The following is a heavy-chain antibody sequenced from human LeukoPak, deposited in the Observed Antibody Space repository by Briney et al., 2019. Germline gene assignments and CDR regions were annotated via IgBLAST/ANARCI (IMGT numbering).Heavy chain of an antibody. CDR1: GFTFSSYG. D-gene: IGHD2-15*01. Sequence: PGGSLRLSCAASGFTFSSYGMHWVRQAPGKGLEWVAFIRYDGSNKYYADSVKGRFTISRDNSKNTLYLQMNSLRAEDTAAYYRAKDLEVPDTETLSSDYWGQGTLVTVSS. CDR3: AKDLEVPDTETLSSDY. V-gene: IGHV3-30*02. J-gene: IGHJ4*02. CDR2: IRYDGSNK.